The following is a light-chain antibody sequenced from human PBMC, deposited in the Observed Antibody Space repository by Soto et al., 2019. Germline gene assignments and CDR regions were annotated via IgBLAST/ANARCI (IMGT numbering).Light chain of an antibody. CDR3: QQYGSAPWT. CDR1: QSVSSNY. Sequence: EIVLTQSPGTLSLSPGERATISCRASQSVSSNYLAWYQQKPGQAPRLLISAASNRASGIPDRFGGSGSGTDFTLTVSRLEPEDFAVYYCQQYGSAPWTFGQGTKVEI. J-gene: IGKJ1*01. V-gene: IGKV3-20*01. CDR2: AAS.